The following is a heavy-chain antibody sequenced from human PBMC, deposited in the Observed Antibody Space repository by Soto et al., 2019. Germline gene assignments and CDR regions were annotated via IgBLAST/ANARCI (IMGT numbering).Heavy chain of an antibody. V-gene: IGHV1-18*04. CDR1: GYTFTSYG. Sequence: QVQLVQSGAEVKKPGASVKVSCKASGYTFTSYGISWVRQAPGQGLEWMGWISAYNGNTNYAEKLQGRGTMTTDSTKSTAYMELRSLRSDDTGVDDCARDQWELSHIDYWGQGTLVTVSS. J-gene: IGHJ4*02. CDR3: ARDQWELSHIDY. D-gene: IGHD1-26*01. CDR2: ISAYNGNT.